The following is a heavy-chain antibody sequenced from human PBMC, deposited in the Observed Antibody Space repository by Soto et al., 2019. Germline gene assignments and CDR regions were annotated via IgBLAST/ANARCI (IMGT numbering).Heavy chain of an antibody. J-gene: IGHJ4*02. D-gene: IGHD3-3*01. CDR3: ATGNVDSMLES. V-gene: IGHV4-4*02. CDR1: GGSISSRDW. Sequence: SETLYLTCSVSGGSISSRDWWTCVRQAPGKGLEWIGKIYHGGGTNFSPSLRGRVNISIDKSRKFFSLTLNSVTAADTAIYFCATGNVDSMLESWGRGTLVTVS. CDR2: IYHGGGT.